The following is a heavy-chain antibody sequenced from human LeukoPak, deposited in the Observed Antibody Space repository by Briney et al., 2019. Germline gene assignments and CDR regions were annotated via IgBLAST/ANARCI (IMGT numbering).Heavy chain of an antibody. CDR3: AKDSYGSGRKFDY. CDR1: GFTFSSYG. J-gene: IGHJ4*02. CDR2: IRYDGSNK. Sequence: GGSLRLSCAASGFTFSSYGMNCVRRAPGKGREGVACIRYDGSNKYYADSVKGRFTISRDNSKNTLYLQMNSLRAEDTPVYYCAKDSYGSGRKFDYWGQGTLVTVSS. D-gene: IGHD3-10*01. V-gene: IGHV3-30*02.